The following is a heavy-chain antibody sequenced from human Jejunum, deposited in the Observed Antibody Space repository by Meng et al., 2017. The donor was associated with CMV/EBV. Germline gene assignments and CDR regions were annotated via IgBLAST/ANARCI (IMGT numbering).Heavy chain of an antibody. V-gene: IGHV4-59*01. CDR3: ARSGGGPHKNPAESIVVVPAAIQVGVENGMDV. D-gene: IGHD2-2*02. CDR2: IYYSGST. Sequence: GKGLEWIGYIYYSGSTNYNPSLKSRVTISVDTSKNQFSLKLSSVTAADTAVYYCARSGGGPHKNPAESIVVVPAAIQVGVENGMDVWGQGTTVTVSS. J-gene: IGHJ6*02.